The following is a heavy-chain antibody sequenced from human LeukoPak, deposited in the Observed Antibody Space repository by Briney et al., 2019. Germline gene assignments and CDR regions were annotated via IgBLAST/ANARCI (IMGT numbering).Heavy chain of an antibody. D-gene: IGHD5-12*01. J-gene: IGHJ6*03. CDR3: ARYRGYYWLPYYYYMDV. Sequence: GGSLRLSCAASGFTFSSYGMSWVRQAPGKGLEWVSAISGSGGSTYYADSVKGRFTISRDNSKNTLYLQMNSLRAEDTAVYYCARYRGYYWLPYYYYMDVWGKGTTVTVSS. CDR1: GFTFSSYG. V-gene: IGHV3-23*01. CDR2: ISGSGGST.